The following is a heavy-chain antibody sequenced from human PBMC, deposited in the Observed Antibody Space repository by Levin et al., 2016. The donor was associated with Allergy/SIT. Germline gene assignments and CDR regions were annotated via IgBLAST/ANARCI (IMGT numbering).Heavy chain of an antibody. CDR2: ISSNGGST. V-gene: IGHV3-64D*06. CDR3: VGAGPFDY. Sequence: VRQAPGKGLEYVSAISSNGGSTYYADSVKGRFTISRDNSKNTLYLQMSSLRAEDTAVYYCVGAGPFDYWGQGTLVTVSS. J-gene: IGHJ4*02. D-gene: IGHD6-19*01.